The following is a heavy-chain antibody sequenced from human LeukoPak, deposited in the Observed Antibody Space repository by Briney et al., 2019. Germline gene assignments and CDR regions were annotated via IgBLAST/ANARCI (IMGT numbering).Heavy chain of an antibody. CDR2: ISAYNGNT. CDR1: GYTFTSYG. Sequence: ASVKVSCKASGYTFTSYGISWVRQAPGQGLEWMGWISAYNGNTNYAQKLQGRVTMTTDTSTSTAYMELRSLRSDDTAVYYCARDSRAIAVAPRDFNYWGQGTLVTVSS. J-gene: IGHJ4*02. CDR3: ARDSRAIAVAPRDFNY. V-gene: IGHV1-18*01. D-gene: IGHD6-19*01.